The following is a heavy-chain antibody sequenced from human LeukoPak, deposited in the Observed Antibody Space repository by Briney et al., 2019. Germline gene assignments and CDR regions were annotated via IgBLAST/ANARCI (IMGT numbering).Heavy chain of an antibody. CDR2: INPGAGTT. J-gene: IGHJ4*02. V-gene: IGHV1-46*01. CDR3: ARDSEVTTVTYFES. CDR1: GYTFTGYY. Sequence: ASVKVSCKASGYTFTGYYMHWVRQAPGQGLEWLGVINPGAGTTSYAQKFQGRVSMTRDTSTSTVSMELSSLKSDDTAVYYCARDSEVTTVTYFESWGQGTLVTVSS. D-gene: IGHD4-17*01.